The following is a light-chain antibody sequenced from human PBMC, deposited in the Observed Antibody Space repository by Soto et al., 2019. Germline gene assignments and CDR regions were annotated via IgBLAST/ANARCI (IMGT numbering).Light chain of an antibody. CDR3: QQYGDSPFT. CDR1: QSVSYNC. V-gene: IGKV3-20*01. Sequence: EIVLTQSPGTLSFSPGERATLTCRASQSVSYNCLAWYQQKPGQAPRLLIYGVSSRATGIPDRFSGSGSGTDLTLTISRLEPEDFAVYYFQQYGDSPFTFGPGTKVDLK. CDR2: GVS. J-gene: IGKJ3*01.